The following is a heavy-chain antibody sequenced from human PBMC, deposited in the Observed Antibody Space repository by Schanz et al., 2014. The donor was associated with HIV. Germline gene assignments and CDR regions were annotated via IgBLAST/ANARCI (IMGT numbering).Heavy chain of an antibody. CDR1: GFIFNGYY. Sequence: VQLVESGGGLVEPGGSLRLSCEASGFIFNGYYLTWIRQAPGKGLEWVSGISDTGVRTNYADSVKGRLTISRDNSENTLYLQMNSLRAEDTAVYYCAKSRGDSWPYGMDVWGQGTTVTVSS. V-gene: IGHV3-23*04. CDR3: AKSRGDSWPYGMDV. J-gene: IGHJ6*02. D-gene: IGHD4-17*01. CDR2: ISDTGVRT.